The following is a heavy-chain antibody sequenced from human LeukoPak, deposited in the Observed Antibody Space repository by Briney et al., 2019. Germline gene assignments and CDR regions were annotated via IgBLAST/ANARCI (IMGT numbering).Heavy chain of an antibody. Sequence: GGSLRLSCAASGFTFSGYWMSWVRQAPGKGLECVANIKQDGSEKYYVDSVKGRFTISRDNAENSLYLQMNSLRAEDTAVYYCARASVTGTSYFDYWGQGTLVTVSS. CDR3: ARASVTGTSYFDY. D-gene: IGHD1-7*01. CDR1: GFTFSGYW. CDR2: IKQDGSEK. V-gene: IGHV3-7*01. J-gene: IGHJ4*02.